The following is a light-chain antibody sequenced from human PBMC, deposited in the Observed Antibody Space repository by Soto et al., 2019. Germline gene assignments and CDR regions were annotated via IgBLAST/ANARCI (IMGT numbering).Light chain of an antibody. Sequence: QSVLTQPASVSGSPGQSITISCTGTSSDIGGYYYVSWYQHHPGKAPKLLIYQVTNRPSRVSNRFSGSKSGNTASLTISGLQAADEADYYCTSYSSSSTPYVFGNGTKVTVL. CDR3: TSYSSSSTPYV. V-gene: IGLV2-14*01. CDR1: SSDIGGYYY. CDR2: QVT. J-gene: IGLJ1*01.